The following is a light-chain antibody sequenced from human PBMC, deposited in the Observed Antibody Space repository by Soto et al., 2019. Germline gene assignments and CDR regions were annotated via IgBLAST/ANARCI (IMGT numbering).Light chain of an antibody. V-gene: IGLV2-8*01. J-gene: IGLJ3*02. CDR1: SSDVGGYNY. Sequence: QSALNQPPSASGSPGQSVTISCTGTSSDVGGYNYVSWYQQHPGKAPKLMIYEVSKRPSGVPDRFSGSKSGNTASLTVSGLQAEDEADYYCSSYAGSNLWVFGGGTKVTVL. CDR2: EVS. CDR3: SSYAGSNLWV.